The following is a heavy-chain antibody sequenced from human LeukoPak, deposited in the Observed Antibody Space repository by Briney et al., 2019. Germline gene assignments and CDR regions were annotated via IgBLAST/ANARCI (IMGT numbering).Heavy chain of an antibody. CDR2: ISSSSSYI. V-gene: IGHV3-21*01. Sequence: GGSLGLSCAASGFTFSSYSMNWVRQAPGKGLEWVSSISSSSSYIYYADSVKGRFTISRDNAKNSLYLQMNSLRAEDTAVYYCARGYGGYSYGYYFDYWGQGTLVTVSS. CDR3: ARGYGGYSYGYYFDY. D-gene: IGHD5-18*01. J-gene: IGHJ4*02. CDR1: GFTFSSYS.